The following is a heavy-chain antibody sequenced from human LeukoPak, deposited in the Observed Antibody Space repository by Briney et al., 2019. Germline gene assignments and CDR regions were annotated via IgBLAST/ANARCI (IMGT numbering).Heavy chain of an antibody. CDR1: GITLSNYG. J-gene: IGHJ4*02. CDR2: ISERGGST. Sequence: GGSLRLSCVVSGITLSNYGMSWVRQAPGKGLEWVSGISERGGSTNYADSVKGRFIISRDTSKNTVYLQMNSLRVEYTAVYFCAKRGIVIRAVIIIGFHKEAYYFDYWGQGILVTVSS. CDR3: AKRGIVIRAVIIIGFHKEAYYFDY. V-gene: IGHV3-23*01. D-gene: IGHD3-10*01.